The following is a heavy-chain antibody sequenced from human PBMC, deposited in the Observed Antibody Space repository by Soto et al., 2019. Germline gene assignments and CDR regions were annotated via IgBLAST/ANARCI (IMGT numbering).Heavy chain of an antibody. CDR3: ARVILPRYSVVVVERLYGMDV. V-gene: IGHV4-34*01. J-gene: IGHJ6*02. D-gene: IGHD2-15*01. CDR1: GGSFSGYY. Sequence: PSETLSLTCAVYGGSFSGYYWSWIRQPPGKGLECIGEINHSGSTNYHPSLKSRVTISVDTSKNQFSLKLSSVTAADTAVYYCARVILPRYSVVVVERLYGMDVWGQGTTVTVS. CDR2: INHSGST.